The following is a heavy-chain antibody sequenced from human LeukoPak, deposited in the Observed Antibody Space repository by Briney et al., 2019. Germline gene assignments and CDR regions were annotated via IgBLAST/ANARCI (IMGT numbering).Heavy chain of an antibody. V-gene: IGHV3-7*01. CDR2: IKQDGSEK. CDR1: GFTFSSYW. D-gene: IGHD3-10*01. Sequence: GGSLRLSCAASGFTFSSYWMSWVRQAPGKGLEWVANIKQDGSEKYYVDSVKGRFTISRDNAKNSLYLQMNSLRAEDTAVYYCSKDLTSDFGGDFDPWGQGTLATVSS. CDR3: SKDLTSDFGGDFDP. J-gene: IGHJ5*02.